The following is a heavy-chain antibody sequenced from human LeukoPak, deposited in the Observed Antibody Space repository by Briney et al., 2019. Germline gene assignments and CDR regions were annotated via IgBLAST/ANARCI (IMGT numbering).Heavy chain of an antibody. CDR2: IFYSGTT. D-gene: IGHD5-18*01. V-gene: IGHV4-59*08. CDR1: GGSISSDY. Sequence: SETLSLTCTVSGGSISSDYWSWIRQPPGKGLEWIGYIFYSGTTSYNPSLQSRVTISLDTSKNQFSLKLSSVTAADTAVYYCARHVTYYGMAVWGQGTTVTVSS. J-gene: IGHJ6*02. CDR3: ARHVTYYGMAV.